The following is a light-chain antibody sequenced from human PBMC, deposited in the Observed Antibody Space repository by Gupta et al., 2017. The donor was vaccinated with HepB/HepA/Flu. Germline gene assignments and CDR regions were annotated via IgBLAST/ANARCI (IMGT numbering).Light chain of an antibody. Sequence: DIQMTQSPSTLSASVGDRVTITCRASQSISSWLAWYQQKPGKAPKLLIYTASSLESGVPSRFSGSGSGTEFTLTISSLQPDDFATYYCQQYNSYWITFGQGTRLEIK. CDR2: TAS. CDR1: QSISSW. J-gene: IGKJ5*01. CDR3: QQYNSYWIT. V-gene: IGKV1-5*03.